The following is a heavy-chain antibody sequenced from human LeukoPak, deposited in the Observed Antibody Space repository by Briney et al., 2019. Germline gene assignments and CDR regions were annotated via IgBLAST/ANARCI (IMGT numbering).Heavy chain of an antibody. Sequence: SETLSLTCTVSGYSISSGYYWGWIRQPPGKGLEWIGSIYHSGSTYYNPSLKSRVTISVDTSKNQFSLKLSSVTAADTAVYYCARHRGGGSGWPFDYWGQGTLVTVSS. D-gene: IGHD6-19*01. CDR3: ARHRGGGSGWPFDY. V-gene: IGHV4-38-2*02. CDR1: GYSISSGYY. J-gene: IGHJ4*02. CDR2: IYHSGST.